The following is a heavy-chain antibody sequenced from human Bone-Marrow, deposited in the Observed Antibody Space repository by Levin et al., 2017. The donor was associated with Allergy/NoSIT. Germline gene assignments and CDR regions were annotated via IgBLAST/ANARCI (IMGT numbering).Heavy chain of an antibody. CDR3: ARDSGRDDSSGYYPPPHWFDP. J-gene: IGHJ5*02. D-gene: IGHD3-22*01. Sequence: SETLSLTCTVSGGSTSGYYWTWIRQPPGRGLEYIGYIYYSGSTNYNPSLESRVTISLDTSKNKFSLKLTSVTAADTALYYCARDSGRDDSSGYYPPPHWFDPWGPGTLVTVSS. CDR2: IYYSGST. CDR1: GGSTSGYY. V-gene: IGHV4-59*01.